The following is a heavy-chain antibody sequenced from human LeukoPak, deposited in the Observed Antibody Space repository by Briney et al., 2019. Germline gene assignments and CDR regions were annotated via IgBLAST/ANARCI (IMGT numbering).Heavy chain of an antibody. CDR3: ARDRSIAARPNWFDP. J-gene: IGHJ5*02. Sequence: SVKVSCKASVGTFSSYAISWVRQAPGQGLEWMGRIIPILGIANYAQKFQGRVTITADKSTSTAYMELSSLRSEDTAVYYCARDRSIAARPNWFDPWGQGTLVTVSS. D-gene: IGHD6-6*01. CDR1: VGTFSSYA. V-gene: IGHV1-69*04. CDR2: IIPILGIA.